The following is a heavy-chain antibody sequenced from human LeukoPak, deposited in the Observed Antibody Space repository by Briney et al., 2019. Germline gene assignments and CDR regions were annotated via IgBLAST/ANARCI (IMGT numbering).Heavy chain of an antibody. CDR3: ASPAAEWLDAFGI. CDR2: MNPNSGNT. D-gene: IGHD6-19*01. Sequence: ASVKVSCKASGYTFTSYDINWVRQAPGQGLEWMGWMNPNSGNTGYAQKFQGRVTMTRNTSISTAYMELSSLRPEDTAVYYCASPAAEWLDAFGIWGQGTMVTVSS. V-gene: IGHV1-8*01. CDR1: GYTFTSYD. J-gene: IGHJ3*02.